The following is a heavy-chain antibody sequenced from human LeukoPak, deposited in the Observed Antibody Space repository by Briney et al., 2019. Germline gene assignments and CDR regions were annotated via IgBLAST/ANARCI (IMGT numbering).Heavy chain of an antibody. D-gene: IGHD1-26*01. CDR3: ARDSGIVGATGFDY. CDR1: GGTFSSYA. Sequence: GASVKVSCKASGGTFSSYAISWVRQAPGQGLEWMGGIIPIFGTANYAQKLQGRVTITADESTSTAYMELSSLRSEDTAVYYCARDSGIVGATGFDYWGQGTLVTVSS. CDR2: IIPIFGTA. V-gene: IGHV1-69*13. J-gene: IGHJ4*02.